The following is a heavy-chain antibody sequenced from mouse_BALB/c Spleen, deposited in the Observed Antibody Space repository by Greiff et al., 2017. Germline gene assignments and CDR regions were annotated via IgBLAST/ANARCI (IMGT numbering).Heavy chain of an antibody. V-gene: IGHV1S137*01. CDR3: ARSGLLDY. Sequence: VQLQESGAELVRPGVSVKISCKGSGYTFTDYAMHWVKQSHAKSLEWIGVISTYYGDASYNQKFKGKATMTVDKSSSTAYMQLSSLTSEDSAVYYCARSGLLDYWGQGTTLTVSS. CDR1: GYTFTDYA. CDR2: ISTYYGDA. J-gene: IGHJ2*01. D-gene: IGHD3-3*01.